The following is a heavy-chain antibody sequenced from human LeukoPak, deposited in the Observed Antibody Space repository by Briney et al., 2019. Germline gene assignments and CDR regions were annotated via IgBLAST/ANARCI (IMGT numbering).Heavy chain of an antibody. CDR3: AGVRRAAAGTGRTPNWFDP. CDR1: GFTFSSYA. Sequence: PGGSLRLSCAASGFTFSSYAMSWVRQAPGKGLEWVSAISGSGGSTYYADSVKGRFTISRDNPKNTLYLQMNSLRAEDTAVYYCAGVRRAAAGTGRTPNWFDPWGQGTLVTVSS. D-gene: IGHD6-13*01. CDR2: ISGSGGST. V-gene: IGHV3-23*01. J-gene: IGHJ5*02.